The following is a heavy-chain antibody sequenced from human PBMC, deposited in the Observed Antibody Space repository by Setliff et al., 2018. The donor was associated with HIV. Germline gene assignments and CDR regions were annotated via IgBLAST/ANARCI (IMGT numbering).Heavy chain of an antibody. D-gene: IGHD3-10*02. V-gene: IGHV3-21*04. Sequence: PGGSLRLSCTASGFTFSIYSMNWVRQAPGKGLEWVSSISSSGKYIYYADSVKGRFTISRGNAKNSLYLQLTGLRAEDTAVYYCARGRKELLYSRRDSGFDYWGQGTLVTVSS. CDR2: ISSSGKYI. J-gene: IGHJ4*02. CDR1: GFTFSIYS. CDR3: ARGRKELLYSRRDSGFDY.